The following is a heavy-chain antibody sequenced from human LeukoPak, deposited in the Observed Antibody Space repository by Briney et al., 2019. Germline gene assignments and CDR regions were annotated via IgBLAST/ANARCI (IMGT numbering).Heavy chain of an antibody. D-gene: IGHD6-13*01. CDR1: GWSFSGYY. V-gene: IGHV4-34*01. CDR3: ARGLYALRHSSWNY. J-gene: IGHJ4*02. Sequence: SETLSLTCAVSGWSFSGYYWTWIRQTPGKGQEWIGDIHRTARPTYNPSPKSRVTITIDTSQSHFSLKLNSVTAADTGVYYCARGLYALRHSSWNYWGQGTLVTVSS. CDR2: IHRTARP.